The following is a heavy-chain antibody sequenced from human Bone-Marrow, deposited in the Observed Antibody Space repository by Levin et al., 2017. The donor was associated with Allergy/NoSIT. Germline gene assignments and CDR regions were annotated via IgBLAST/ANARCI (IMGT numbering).Heavy chain of an antibody. CDR3: ARDGVRYSDSSDYYASAGGWYFDL. J-gene: IGHJ2*01. Sequence: PGGSLRLSCAAAGFTVSSNCMSWVRQAPGKGLEWVSVIYGDGRTYYADSVKGRFTISRDNSKNTLFLQMNSLRADDTAVYYCARDGVRYSDSSDYYASAGGWYFDLWGRGTLVTVSS. CDR1: GFTVSSNC. D-gene: IGHD3-22*01. V-gene: IGHV3-53*01. CDR2: IYGDGRT.